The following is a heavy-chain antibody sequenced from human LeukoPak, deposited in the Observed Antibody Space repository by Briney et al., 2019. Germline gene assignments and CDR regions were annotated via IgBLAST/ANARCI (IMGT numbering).Heavy chain of an antibody. V-gene: IGHV1-69*13. CDR3: ARALRYYSDSSGYAFDY. J-gene: IGHJ4*02. Sequence: SVKVSCKVSGYTLTELSIDWVRQAPGQGLEWMGGIIPIFRTANYAQKFQGRVTITADESTSTAYMELSSLRSEDTAVYYCARALRYYSDSSGYAFDYWGQGTLVTVSS. D-gene: IGHD3-22*01. CDR1: GYTLTELS. CDR2: IIPIFRTA.